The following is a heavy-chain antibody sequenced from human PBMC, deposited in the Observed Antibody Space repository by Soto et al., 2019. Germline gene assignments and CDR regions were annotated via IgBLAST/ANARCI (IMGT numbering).Heavy chain of an antibody. CDR3: ARGGIKAVDIYYYYGMDV. V-gene: IGHV4-34*01. J-gene: IGHJ6*02. Sequence: QVQLQQWGAGLLKPSETLSLTCAVYGGSFSGYYWSWIRQPPGKGLEWIGEINHSGSTNYNPSLKSRVTISVDTSKNQFSLKLSSVTAADTAVYYCARGGIKAVDIYYYYGMDVWGQGTTVTVSS. D-gene: IGHD6-19*01. CDR1: GGSFSGYY. CDR2: INHSGST.